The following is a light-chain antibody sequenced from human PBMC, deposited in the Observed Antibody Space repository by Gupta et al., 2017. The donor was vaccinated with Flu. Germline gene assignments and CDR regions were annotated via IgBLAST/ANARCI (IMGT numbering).Light chain of an antibody. Sequence: ERTTHSCRSSQSGSSRYLAWYQQKPGQAPRLLMYGASSMATGIPTRFSGSGSGTEFTLTISSLEPEDFAVYYCHHYCNSPRTFGQGTKVEIK. CDR3: HHYCNSPRT. CDR1: QSGSSRY. J-gene: IGKJ1*01. V-gene: IGKV3-20*01. CDR2: GAS.